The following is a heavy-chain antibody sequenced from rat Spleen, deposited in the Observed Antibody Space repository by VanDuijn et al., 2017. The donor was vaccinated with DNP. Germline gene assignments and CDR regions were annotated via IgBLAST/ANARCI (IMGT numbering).Heavy chain of an antibody. Sequence: EVQLQESGPGLVKPSLSLSLTCSVTGYSITSNFRWRWIRKFPGNTLERMGYITSAGRTDYNPSLKSRISITRYTSKNQFFLQVNSVITEDTATYYCAVQLGVFDYWGQGVMVTVSS. CDR3: AVQLGVFDY. CDR2: ITSAGRT. D-gene: IGHD5-1*01. J-gene: IGHJ2*01. V-gene: IGHV3-3*01. CDR1: GYSITSNFR.